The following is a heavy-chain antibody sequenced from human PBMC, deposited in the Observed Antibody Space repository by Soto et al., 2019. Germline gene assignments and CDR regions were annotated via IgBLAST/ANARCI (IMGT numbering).Heavy chain of an antibody. CDR1: GGSFSGYS. J-gene: IGHJ4*03. V-gene: IGHV4-34*01. Sequence: SETLSLTCAVYGGSFSGYSWNWIRQPPGKGLEWIGEINHSGSTNYNPSLKSRVTISLDTSKNQFSLRLTSLTAADTAVYFCARAPQIVAMGRPFDYWGPGTVVTVSS. D-gene: IGHD5-12*01. CDR3: ARAPQIVAMGRPFDY. CDR2: INHSGST.